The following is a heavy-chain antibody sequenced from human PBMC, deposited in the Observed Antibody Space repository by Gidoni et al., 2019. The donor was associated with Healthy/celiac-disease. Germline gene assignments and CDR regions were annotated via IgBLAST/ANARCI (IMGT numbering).Heavy chain of an antibody. D-gene: IGHD2-8*02. J-gene: IGHJ4*02. CDR1: GFTFSSYS. CDR2: ISSSSSTL. V-gene: IGHV3-48*01. CDR3: ARDDPWSYYFDY. Sequence: EVQLVESGGGLVQPGGSLRLSCAASGFTFSSYSMNWVRQAPGKGLEWVSYISSSSSTLYYADSVKGRFTISRDNAKNSLYLQMNSLRAEDTAVYYCARDDPWSYYFDYWGQGTLVTVSS.